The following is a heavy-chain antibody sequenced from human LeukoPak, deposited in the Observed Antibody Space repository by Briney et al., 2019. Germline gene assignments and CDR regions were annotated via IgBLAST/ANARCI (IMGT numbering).Heavy chain of an antibody. J-gene: IGHJ4*02. V-gene: IGHV3-23*01. CDR3: AKNPFTSYTGYFDY. Sequence: GGSLRLSCTASGFTFSSYTMTWVRQAPGKGLKWVSTITTGDGNTYYADSVRGRFTISRDNSKNTLYLQMNSLRAEDTAVYYCAKNPFTSYTGYFDYWGQGTLVTVSS. CDR1: GFTFSSYT. CDR2: ITTGDGNT. D-gene: IGHD1-26*01.